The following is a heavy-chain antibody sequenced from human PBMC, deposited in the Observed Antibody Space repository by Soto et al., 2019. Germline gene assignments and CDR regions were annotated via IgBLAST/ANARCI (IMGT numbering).Heavy chain of an antibody. CDR1: GFTFSSYQ. J-gene: IGHJ4*02. CDR3: ARDDLVTSHFDN. V-gene: IGHV3-48*01. D-gene: IGHD2-15*01. CDR2: ISASSSTI. Sequence: EVHLVESGGGLVQPGGSLRLSCAASGFTFSSYQMNWVRQTPGKGLQWLSYISASSSTIFYADSVRGRFTISRDNAKNSLYLQMNSLRAEDTAVYYCARDDLVTSHFDNWGQGTLVTVSS.